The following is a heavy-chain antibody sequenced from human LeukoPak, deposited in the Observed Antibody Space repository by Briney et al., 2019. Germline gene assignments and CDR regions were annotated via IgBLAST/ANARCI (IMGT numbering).Heavy chain of an antibody. D-gene: IGHD6-19*01. J-gene: IGHJ4*02. CDR2: LYYSGST. CDR1: GGSISSYY. CDR3: ARDRGSSGWFFDY. V-gene: IGHV4-59*01. Sequence: PSETLSLTCTVSGGSISSYYWSWIRQPPGKGLEWIGYLYYSGSTNYNPSLKSRVTISVDTSKNQFSLKLSSVTAADTAVYYCARDRGSSGWFFDYWGQGTLVTVSS.